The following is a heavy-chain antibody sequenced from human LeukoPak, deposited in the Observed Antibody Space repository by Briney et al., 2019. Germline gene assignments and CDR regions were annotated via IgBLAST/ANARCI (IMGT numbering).Heavy chain of an antibody. D-gene: IGHD5-24*01. Sequence: GGSLRLSCAASGFTFSSHVMNWVRQAPGKGLEWVSIISGSGISTYYADSVKGRFTISRDNSKNTLYLQMNSLRAEDTAVYYCAKDQNGYNKPADYWGQGTLVTVPS. J-gene: IGHJ4*02. CDR1: GFTFSSHV. V-gene: IGHV3-23*01. CDR3: AKDQNGYNKPADY. CDR2: ISGSGIST.